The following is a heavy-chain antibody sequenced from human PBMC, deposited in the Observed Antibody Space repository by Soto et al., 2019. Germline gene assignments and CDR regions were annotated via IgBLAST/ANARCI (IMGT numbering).Heavy chain of an antibody. V-gene: IGHV1-2*04. D-gene: IGHD3-3*01. J-gene: IGHJ6*02. CDR3: ARDRPTILASTVGYYYYYGMDV. CDR1: GYTFTGYY. CDR2: INPNSGGT. Sequence: GASVKVSCKASGYTFTGYYMHWVRQAPGQGLEWMGWINPNSGGTNYAQKFQGWVTMTRDTSISTAYMELSRLRSDDTAVYYCARDRPTILASTVGYYYYYGMDVWGQGTTVTVSS.